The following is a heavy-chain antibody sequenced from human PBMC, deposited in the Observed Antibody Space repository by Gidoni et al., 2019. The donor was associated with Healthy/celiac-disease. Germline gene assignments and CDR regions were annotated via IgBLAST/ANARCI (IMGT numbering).Heavy chain of an antibody. D-gene: IGHD6-19*01. Sequence: QVQLQQWGAGLLKPSETLSLTCAVYGGSFSGYYWSWIRQPPGKGLEWIGEINHSGSTNYNPSLKSRVTISVDTSKNQFSLKLSSVTAADTAVYYCARVRRGWYYFDYWGQGTLVTVSS. CDR3: ARVRRGWYYFDY. V-gene: IGHV4-34*01. J-gene: IGHJ4*02. CDR2: INHSGST. CDR1: GGSFSGYY.